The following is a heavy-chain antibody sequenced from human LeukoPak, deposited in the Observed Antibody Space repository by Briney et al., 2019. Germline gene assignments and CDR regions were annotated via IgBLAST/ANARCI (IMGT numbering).Heavy chain of an antibody. D-gene: IGHD6-13*01. CDR2: SGTDGDT. Sequence: QSGGSLRLSCAASGFTFSSSAMNWARQAPGKGLEWVSASGTDGDTYYAASVKGRFTISRDNSKNTLYLQMTSLRAEDTAIYYCAKKTPGTHPFDYWGQGTLVTVSP. CDR3: AKKTPGTHPFDY. J-gene: IGHJ4*02. CDR1: GFTFSSSA. V-gene: IGHV3-23*01.